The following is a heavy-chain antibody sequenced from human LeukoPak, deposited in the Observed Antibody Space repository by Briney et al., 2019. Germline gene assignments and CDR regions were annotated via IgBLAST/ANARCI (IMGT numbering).Heavy chain of an antibody. Sequence: GGSLRLSCAASGFTFSNYAMTWVRQAPGKGLEWVSGIGAGGTFTYYADSVKGRFTISRDNAKNSLYLQMNSLRAADTAVYYCAQNFYDSSGLYFDYWGQGTLLTVSS. CDR2: IGAGGTFT. CDR1: GFTFSNYA. J-gene: IGHJ4*02. CDR3: AQNFYDSSGLYFDY. D-gene: IGHD3-22*01. V-gene: IGHV3-23*01.